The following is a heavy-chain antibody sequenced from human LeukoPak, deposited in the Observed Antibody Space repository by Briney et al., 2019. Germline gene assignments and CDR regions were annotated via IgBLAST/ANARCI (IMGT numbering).Heavy chain of an antibody. CDR2: LSGSGGNT. D-gene: IGHD2-2*01. CDR1: GFTFNKYA. CDR3: AKDPYGTRYFDY. V-gene: IGHV3-23*01. Sequence: GGSLRLSCAASGFTFNKYAMSWVRQAPGKGLEGVSSLSGSGGNTYYADSVKGRFTISRDNSKNTVYLQMNSLRAGDTAVYYCAKDPYGTRYFDYWGQGTLVTVSS. J-gene: IGHJ4*02.